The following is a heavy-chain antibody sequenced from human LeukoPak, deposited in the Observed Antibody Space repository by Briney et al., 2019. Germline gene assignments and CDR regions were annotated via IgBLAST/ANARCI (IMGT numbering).Heavy chain of an antibody. D-gene: IGHD3-9*01. CDR2: ISYDGNNK. Sequence: GGSLRLSCAASGFTFSSYALHWVRRAPGRGLEWVAVISYDGNNKYYAGSVKGRFTISRDNSKNTLYLQMNSLRAEDTAVYYCARSEERYYDILTGYYVGGFDIWGQGTMVTVSS. J-gene: IGHJ3*02. CDR3: ARSEERYYDILTGYYVGGFDI. CDR1: GFTFSSYA. V-gene: IGHV3-30-3*01.